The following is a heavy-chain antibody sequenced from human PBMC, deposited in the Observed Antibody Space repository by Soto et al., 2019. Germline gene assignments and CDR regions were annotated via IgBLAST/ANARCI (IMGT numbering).Heavy chain of an antibody. CDR1: GFTSGNYN. CDR2: ISSGGSA. CDR3: AREEVAAYYFDY. D-gene: IGHD2-15*01. Sequence: GGSLRLSCAASGFTSGNYNMSWVRQAPGKGLDWVSLISSGGSAYYADSVKGRFTIPRDTSKNTLSLQMNSLRAEDTAVYYCAREEVAAYYFDYWGQGTLVTVSS. V-gene: IGHV3-66*01. J-gene: IGHJ4*02.